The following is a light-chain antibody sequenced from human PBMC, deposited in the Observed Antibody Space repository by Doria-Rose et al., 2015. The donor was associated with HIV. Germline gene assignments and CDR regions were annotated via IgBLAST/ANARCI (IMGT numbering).Light chain of an antibody. J-gene: IGKJ1*01. Sequence: QSPGTLSLSPGERATLSCRASQSFSSTYLAWYQQKPGQAPSLLIYDGSCRATGIPDRFSASGSGTDFTLTISRLEPEDFALYYCHQYGTSWTFGQGTKVEI. CDR1: QSFSSTY. CDR3: HQYGTSWT. CDR2: DGS. V-gene: IGKV3-20*01.